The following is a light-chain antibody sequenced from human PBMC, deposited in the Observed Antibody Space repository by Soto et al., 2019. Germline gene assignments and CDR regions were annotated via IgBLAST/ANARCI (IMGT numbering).Light chain of an antibody. CDR1: QDIRNE. V-gene: IGKV1-6*01. CDR3: LQDYNYPWT. J-gene: IGKJ1*01. CDR2: AAS. Sequence: IQMTQSPSSLSASVGDRVTITCRASQDIRNELGWYQQKPGKAPKLLIYAASSLQSGVPSRFSGSGSGTDFTLPISSLQPEDFATYYCLQDYNYPWTFGQGTKVEIK.